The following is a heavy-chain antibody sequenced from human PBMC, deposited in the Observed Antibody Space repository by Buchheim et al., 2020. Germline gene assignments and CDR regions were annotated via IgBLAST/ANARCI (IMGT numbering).Heavy chain of an antibody. CDR1: GFSFSGYA. V-gene: IGHV3-23*01. CDR2: ISGSGGTT. CDR3: AKGYDFWSGSLEC. D-gene: IGHD3-3*01. Sequence: EVQLLESGGGLVQPGGSLRLSCAASGFSFSGYAMSWVRQAPGRGLEWVSFISGSGGTTFYADSVKGRFSISRDKSKTTLYLQMNSLRAEDTAVYFCAKGYDFWSGSLECWGQGTL. J-gene: IGHJ4*02.